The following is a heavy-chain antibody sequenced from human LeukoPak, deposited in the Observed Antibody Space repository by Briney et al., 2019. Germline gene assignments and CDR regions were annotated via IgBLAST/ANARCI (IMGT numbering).Heavy chain of an antibody. D-gene: IGHD3-10*01. Sequence: GASVKVSCKASGGTFSSYAISWVRQAPGQGLEWMGGIIPIFGTANYAQKFQGRVTITADESTSTAYMELSSLRSEDTAVYYCARYGSGSYKLDYWGQGTLVTVSS. CDR1: GGTFSSYA. V-gene: IGHV1-69*13. J-gene: IGHJ4*02. CDR3: ARYGSGSYKLDY. CDR2: IIPIFGTA.